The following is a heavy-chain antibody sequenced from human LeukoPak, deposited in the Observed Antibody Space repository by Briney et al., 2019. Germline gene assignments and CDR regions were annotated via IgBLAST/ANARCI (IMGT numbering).Heavy chain of an antibody. J-gene: IGHJ4*02. CDR3: ARVKYSSGWANYFDY. Sequence: GGSLRPSCAASGFTFSSYSMNGVRQAPGKGLGWVSSISSSSSYIYYADSVKGRFTISRDNAKNSLYLQMNSLRAEDTAVYYCARVKYSSGWANYFDYWGQGTLVTVSS. CDR1: GFTFSSYS. CDR2: ISSSSSYI. V-gene: IGHV3-21*04. D-gene: IGHD6-19*01.